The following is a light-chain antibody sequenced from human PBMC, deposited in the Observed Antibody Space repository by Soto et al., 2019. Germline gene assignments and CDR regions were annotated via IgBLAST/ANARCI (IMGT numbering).Light chain of an antibody. CDR2: AAS. Sequence: DIPMTQPQSSLSAPVGARVTITCRARQSIGSYLNWYQQKPGKAPTLLIYAASSLQSGDPSRFSGSGSGTDFTLTISSLQPEDFATYYCQQSYSTLTFGPGTKVDIK. CDR3: QQSYSTLT. CDR1: QSIGSY. V-gene: IGKV1-39*01. J-gene: IGKJ3*01.